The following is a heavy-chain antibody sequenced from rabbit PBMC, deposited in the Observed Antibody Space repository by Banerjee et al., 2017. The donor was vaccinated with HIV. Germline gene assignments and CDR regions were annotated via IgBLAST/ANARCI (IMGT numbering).Heavy chain of an antibody. CDR3: TRSQVAGAWDL. Sequence: QSLEESGGGLVQPEGSLTLTCTASGFSFSSSYYMCWVRQAPGKGLEWIGCIVTTSSDTNYYAAWASGRFTISKTSSTTGTLQRTSLTAADTATYFCTRSQVAGAWDLWGPGTLVTVS. J-gene: IGHJ6*01. D-gene: IGHD4-1*01. CDR2: IVTTSSDTN. CDR1: GFSFSSSYY. V-gene: IGHV1S40*01.